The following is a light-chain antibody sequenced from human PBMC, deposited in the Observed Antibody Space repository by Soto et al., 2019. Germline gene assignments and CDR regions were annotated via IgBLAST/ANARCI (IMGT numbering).Light chain of an antibody. Sequence: EIVMTQSPATLSVSPGERATLSCRASQSVSNNLAWYQQKPGQAPRLLIYDASPRATGIPAKFSGSGSGIEFTLTISSLQSEDFTVYYCQQYNKWPPWTFGQGTKVEIK. CDR3: QQYNKWPPWT. V-gene: IGKV3-15*01. CDR2: DAS. CDR1: QSVSNN. J-gene: IGKJ1*01.